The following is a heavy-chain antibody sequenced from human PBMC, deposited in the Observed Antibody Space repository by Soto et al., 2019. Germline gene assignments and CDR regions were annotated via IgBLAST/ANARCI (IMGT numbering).Heavy chain of an antibody. CDR2: ISSSSSYI. Sequence: WGSLRLSCAASGFTFSSYSMNWVRQAPGKGLEWVSSISSSSSYIYYADSVKGRFTISRDNAKNSLYQQMNSLRAEDTAVYYCARDKGGTYDTPMPNWFDPWGQGTLVTVSS. CDR1: GFTFSSYS. J-gene: IGHJ5*02. V-gene: IGHV3-21*01. D-gene: IGHD3-9*01. CDR3: ARDKGGTYDTPMPNWFDP.